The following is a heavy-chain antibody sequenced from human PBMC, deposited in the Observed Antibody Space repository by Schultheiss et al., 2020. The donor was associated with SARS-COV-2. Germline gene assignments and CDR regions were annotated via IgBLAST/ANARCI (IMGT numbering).Heavy chain of an antibody. J-gene: IGHJ6*03. CDR1: GFTFSSYW. CDR2: INHSGST. D-gene: IGHD2-15*01. Sequence: GSLRLSCAASGFTFSSYWMSWVRQAPGKGLEWIGEINHSGSTNYNPSLKSRVTISVDTSKNQFSLKLISVTAADTAVYYCARSQLPGEVGGRSQMYYYYYMDVWDKGTTVTVSS. V-gene: IGHV4-34*01. CDR3: ARSQLPGEVGGRSQMYYYYYMDV.